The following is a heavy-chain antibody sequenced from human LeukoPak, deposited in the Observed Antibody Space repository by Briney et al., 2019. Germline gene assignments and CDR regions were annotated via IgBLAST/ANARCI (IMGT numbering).Heavy chain of an antibody. CDR3: ARSRYDSGTYALEE. CDR2: ISYGGGT. D-gene: IGHD3-10*01. Sequence: PSETLSLTCSVSGGSVSSTTYYWGWIRQPPGEGLEWIGSISYGGGTYYNPSLKSRLTISVDTSKNQFSLELSSVTAADTAVYFCARSRYDSGTYALEEWGQGTLVTVSS. V-gene: IGHV4-39*01. J-gene: IGHJ4*02. CDR1: GGSVSSTTYY.